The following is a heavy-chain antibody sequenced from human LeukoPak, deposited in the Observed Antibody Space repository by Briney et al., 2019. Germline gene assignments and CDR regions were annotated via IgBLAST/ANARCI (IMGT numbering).Heavy chain of an antibody. Sequence: SATLSLTCAVSGYSISGGYYWGWIRQPPGKGREWIGSIYHSGSTYYNPSLKSRVTISVDTSKNQFSLKLSSVTAPDTAVYYCSSSYGSGGSCYSGDAFDIWGQGTMVTVSS. CDR2: IYHSGST. CDR3: SSSYGSGGSCYSGDAFDI. V-gene: IGHV4-38-2*01. J-gene: IGHJ3*02. D-gene: IGHD2-15*01. CDR1: GYSISGGYY.